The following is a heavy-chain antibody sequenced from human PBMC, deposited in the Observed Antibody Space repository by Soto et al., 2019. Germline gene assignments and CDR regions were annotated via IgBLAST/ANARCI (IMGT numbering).Heavy chain of an antibody. Sequence: ASVKVSCKASGGTFSSYTISWVRQAPGQGLEWMGRIIPILGIANYAQKFQGRVTITADKSTSTAYMELSSLRSEDTAVYYCARGLAKSYYDLTFDPWGQGTLVTVSS. J-gene: IGHJ5*02. CDR1: GGTFSSYT. V-gene: IGHV1-69*02. CDR3: ARGLAKSYYDLTFDP. D-gene: IGHD3-3*01. CDR2: IIPILGIA.